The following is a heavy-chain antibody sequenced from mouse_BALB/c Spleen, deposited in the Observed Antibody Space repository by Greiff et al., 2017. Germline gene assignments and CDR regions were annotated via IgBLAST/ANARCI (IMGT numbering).Heavy chain of an antibody. CDR1: GFTFSSYT. Sequence: EVKLMESGGGLVQPGGSLKLSCAASGFTFSSYTMSWVRQTPEKRLEWVAYISNGGGSTYYPDTVKGRFTISRDNAKNTLYLQMSSLKSEDTAMYYCARRRAMDYWGQGTSVTVSS. J-gene: IGHJ4*01. V-gene: IGHV5-12-2*01. CDR2: ISNGGGST. CDR3: ARRRAMDY.